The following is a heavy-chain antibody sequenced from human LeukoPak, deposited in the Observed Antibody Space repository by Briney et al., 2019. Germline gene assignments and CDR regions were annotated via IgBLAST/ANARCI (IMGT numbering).Heavy chain of an antibody. V-gene: IGHV4-59*12. CDR3: ARVTGRIAVGPSWWYFDL. Sequence: PSETLSLTCTVSGGSLSSYYWSWIRQPPGKGLEWIGYIYYSGSSGYNPSLQSRVTMSVDTSKNQFSLKLSSVTAADTAVYYCARVTGRIAVGPSWWYFDLWGRGTLVTVSS. CDR2: IYYSGSS. CDR1: GGSLSSYY. J-gene: IGHJ2*01. D-gene: IGHD6-19*01.